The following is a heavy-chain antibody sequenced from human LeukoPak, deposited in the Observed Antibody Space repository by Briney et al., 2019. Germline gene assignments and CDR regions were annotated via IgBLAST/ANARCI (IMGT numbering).Heavy chain of an antibody. Sequence: GGSLRLSCAASGFMFSSNWMSWVRLAPGKGLEWVANIKQDGGETYFADSVKGRFIISRDNSKNSLYLQMNSLRAEDTAVYYCAKDIVGSSRDWGQGTLVTVSS. J-gene: IGHJ4*02. CDR1: GFMFSSNW. V-gene: IGHV3-7*03. CDR2: IKQDGGET. D-gene: IGHD6-6*01. CDR3: AKDIVGSSRD.